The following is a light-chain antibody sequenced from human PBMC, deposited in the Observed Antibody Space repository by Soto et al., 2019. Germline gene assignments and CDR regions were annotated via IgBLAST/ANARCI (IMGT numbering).Light chain of an antibody. CDR1: SSDVGGYNY. CDR2: DVS. Sequence: QSALTQPASVSGSPGQSITISCTGTSSDVGGYNYVSWYQQHPAKAPKLMIYDVSNRPSGVSNRFSGSKSGNTASLTISGLQAEDEADYYCYSYTTSSTYDFGTGTKVTVL. CDR3: YSYTTSSTYD. J-gene: IGLJ1*01. V-gene: IGLV2-14*01.